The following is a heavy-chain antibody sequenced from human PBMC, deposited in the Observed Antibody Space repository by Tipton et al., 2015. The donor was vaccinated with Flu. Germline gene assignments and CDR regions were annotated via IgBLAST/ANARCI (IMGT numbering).Heavy chain of an antibody. CDR2: IFYDGTDK. V-gene: IGHV3-33*03. D-gene: IGHD2/OR15-2a*01. J-gene: IGHJ4*02. Sequence: SGFTFSIFGMHWVRQAPGKGLEWLAFIFYDGTDKYYADSVKGRFTVSRDNAKNTLFLQMNSLRAEDTAVYYCTTHPSTTGFYWGQGTLVPVSS. CDR1: GFTFSIFG. CDR3: TTHPSTTGFY.